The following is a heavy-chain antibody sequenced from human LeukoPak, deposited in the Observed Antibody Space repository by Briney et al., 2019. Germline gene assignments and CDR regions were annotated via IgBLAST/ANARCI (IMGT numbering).Heavy chain of an antibody. CDR2: ISYDGSNK. CDR1: GFTFSSYG. J-gene: IGHJ3*02. CDR3: AKDPRGTAMVDAFDI. D-gene: IGHD5-18*01. Sequence: PGGSLRLSCAASGFTFSSYGMHWVRQAPGKGLEWVAVISYDGSNKYYADSVKGRFTISRDNSKNTLYLQMNSLRAEDTAVYYCAKDPRGTAMVDAFDIWGQGTMVTVSS. V-gene: IGHV3-30*18.